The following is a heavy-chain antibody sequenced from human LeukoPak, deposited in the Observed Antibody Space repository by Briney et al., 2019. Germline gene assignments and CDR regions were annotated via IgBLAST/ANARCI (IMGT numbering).Heavy chain of an antibody. V-gene: IGHV3-7*03. CDR1: RFAFSTYW. D-gene: IGHD6-6*01. CDR2: IKEDGSEK. Sequence: PGGSLRLSCAASRFAFSTYWMLWVRQAPGKGLEWVANIKEDGSEKYYVDSVKGRFTIYRDNAKNSLYLQMNRLRAEDTAVYYCARGAPGSSRFYHFYGLDVWGQGTPVTVSS. CDR3: ARGAPGSSRFYHFYGLDV. J-gene: IGHJ6*02.